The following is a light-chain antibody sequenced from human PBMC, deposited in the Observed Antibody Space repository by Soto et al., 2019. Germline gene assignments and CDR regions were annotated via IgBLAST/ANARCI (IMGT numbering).Light chain of an antibody. CDR2: DAS. V-gene: IGKV1-33*01. CDR3: QQYDDLRT. Sequence: DIQMTQSPSSLSASVGGRVTITCQASHDIIKSLNWYQQKPGKAPNLLIYDASYLVTGVPSRLSGSGYGTHVTFTISSLQPEDFATYYCQQYDDLRTFGQGTKVELK. CDR1: HDIIKS. J-gene: IGKJ1*01.